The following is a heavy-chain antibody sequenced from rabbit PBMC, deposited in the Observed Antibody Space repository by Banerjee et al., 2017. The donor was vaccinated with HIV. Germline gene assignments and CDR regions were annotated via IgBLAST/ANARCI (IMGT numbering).Heavy chain of an antibody. D-gene: IGHD6-1*01. Sequence: QEQLEESGGDLVKPGASLTLTCTASGFSFSGRYYMCWVRQAPGTGLEWIACIYAGSSGSTYYASWAKGRFPISKTSSTTVTLQMTSLTAADTATYFCARGAGYAGYGYATAYFTLWGPGTLVTVS. V-gene: IGHV1S45*01. CDR2: IYAGSSGST. J-gene: IGHJ4*01. CDR3: ARGAGYAGYGYATAYFTL. CDR1: GFSFSGRYY.